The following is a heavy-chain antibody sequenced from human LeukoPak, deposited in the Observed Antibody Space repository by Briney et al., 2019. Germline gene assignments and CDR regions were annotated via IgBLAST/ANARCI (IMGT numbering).Heavy chain of an antibody. Sequence: SETLSLTCTVSGGSISSYHWSWIRQSPGKGLEWIGYIRNSGSTNYNPSLKSRVTMSVDTSKNQFSLKLSSVTAADTAVYYCARWAAAGERRENWFDPWGQGTLVTVSS. J-gene: IGHJ5*02. CDR1: GGSISSYH. V-gene: IGHV4-59*01. CDR3: ARWAAAGERRENWFDP. D-gene: IGHD6-13*01. CDR2: IRNSGST.